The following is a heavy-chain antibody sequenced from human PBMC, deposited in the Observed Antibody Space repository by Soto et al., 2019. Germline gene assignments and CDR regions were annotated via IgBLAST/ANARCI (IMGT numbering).Heavy chain of an antibody. D-gene: IGHD3-9*01. CDR2: IYYSGST. CDR1: GGSISSSSYY. J-gene: IGHJ5*02. CDR3: ASNAPHYDILTGSIYDGGLNWFDP. V-gene: IGHV4-39*01. Sequence: QLQLQESGPGLVKPSETLSLTCTVSGGSISSSSYYWGWIRQPPGKGLEWIGSIYYSGSTYYNPSLKSRVTISVDTPKNKFSLKQSSVAAADTAVYYCASNAPHYDILTGSIYDGGLNWFDPWGQGTLVTVSS.